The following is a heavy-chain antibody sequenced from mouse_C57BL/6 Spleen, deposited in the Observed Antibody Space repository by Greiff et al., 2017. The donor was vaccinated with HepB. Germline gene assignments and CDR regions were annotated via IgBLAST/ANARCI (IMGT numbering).Heavy chain of an antibody. Sequence: QVQLQQSGAELVRPGASVKLSCKASGYTFTDYYINWVKQRPGQGLEWIARIYPGSGNTYYNEKFKGKATLTAEKSSSTAYMQLSSLTSEDSAVYFCARDYDCDYWGQGTTLTVSS. V-gene: IGHV1-76*01. CDR2: IYPGSGNT. J-gene: IGHJ2*01. CDR3: ARDYDCDY. D-gene: IGHD2-4*01. CDR1: GYTFTDYY.